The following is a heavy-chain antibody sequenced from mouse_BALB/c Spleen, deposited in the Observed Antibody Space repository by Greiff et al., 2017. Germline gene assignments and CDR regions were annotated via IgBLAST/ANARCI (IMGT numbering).Heavy chain of an antibody. CDR3: ATFYGYDVDYAMDY. J-gene: IGHJ4*01. CDR2: ISYSGST. CDR1: GYSITSDYA. Sequence: EVKLMESGPGLVKPSQSLSLTCTVTGYSITSDYAWNWIRQFPGNKLEWMGYISYSGSTSYNPSLKSRISITRDTSKNQFFLQLNSVTTEDTATYYCATFYGYDVDYAMDYWGQGTSVTVSS. V-gene: IGHV3-2*02. D-gene: IGHD2-2*01.